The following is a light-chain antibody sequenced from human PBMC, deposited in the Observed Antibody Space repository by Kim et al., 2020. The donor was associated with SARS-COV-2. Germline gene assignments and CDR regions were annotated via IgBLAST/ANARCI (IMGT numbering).Light chain of an antibody. CDR2: AAS. CDR1: QAISSN. J-gene: IGKJ3*01. CDR3: QQLNTFL. Sequence: LSASVGDRVTITCRASQAISSNLAWYQQRPGKAPKLLIYAASTLQSGVPSRFSGSGSGTDFTLTISSLQPEDFATYHCQQLNTFLFGPGTKVDIK. V-gene: IGKV1-9*01.